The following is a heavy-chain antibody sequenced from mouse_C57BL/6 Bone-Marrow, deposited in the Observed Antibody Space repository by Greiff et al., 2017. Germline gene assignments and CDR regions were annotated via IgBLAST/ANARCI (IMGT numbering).Heavy chain of an antibody. CDR2: IDPENGDT. V-gene: IGHV14-4*01. J-gene: IGHJ2*01. CDR3: TTITTVVAYYFDY. Sequence: VHVKQSGAELVRPGASVKLSCTASGFNIKDDYMHWVKQRPEQGLEWIGWIDPENGDTEYASKFQGKATITADTSSNTAYLQLSSLTSEDTAVYYCTTITTVVAYYFDYWGQGTTLTVSS. CDR1: GFNIKDDY. D-gene: IGHD1-1*01.